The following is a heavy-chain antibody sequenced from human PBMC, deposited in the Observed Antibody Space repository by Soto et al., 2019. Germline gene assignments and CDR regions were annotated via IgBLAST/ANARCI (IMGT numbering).Heavy chain of an antibody. CDR2: VSGSSSYI. CDR3: ARDLRGHYGP. D-gene: IGHD4-17*01. CDR1: GFNFRNFN. V-gene: IGHV3-21*06. J-gene: IGHJ3*01. Sequence: SLRLSCEGSGFNFRNFNMIWVRQAPGKGLEWVSSVSGSSSYIYYADSVKGRFTVSRDNANNLVFLQMNGLRPEDTAMYYCARDLRGHYGPWGQGTMVTVSS.